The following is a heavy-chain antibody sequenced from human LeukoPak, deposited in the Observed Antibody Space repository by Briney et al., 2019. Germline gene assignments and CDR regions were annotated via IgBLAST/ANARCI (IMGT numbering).Heavy chain of an antibody. V-gene: IGHV1-69*13. CDR1: GGTFSSYA. CDR3: ARDIVVVPAALAFDI. D-gene: IGHD2-2*01. J-gene: IGHJ3*02. CDR2: IIPIFGTA. Sequence: SVKVSCKASGGTFSSYAISWVRQAPGQGLEWMGGIIPIFGTANYAQKFQGRVTITADESTSTAYIELISLRSEDTAVYYCARDIVVVPAALAFDIWGQGTMVTVSS.